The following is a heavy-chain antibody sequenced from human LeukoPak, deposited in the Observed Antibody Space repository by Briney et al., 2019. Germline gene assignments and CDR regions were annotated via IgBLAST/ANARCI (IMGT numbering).Heavy chain of an antibody. V-gene: IGHV3-30-3*01. J-gene: IGHJ3*02. CDR1: GFTFSSYA. D-gene: IGHD1-26*01. CDR2: ISYDGNNK. CDR3: ARDKDIVGGRGAFDI. Sequence: GGSLRLSCAASGFTFSSYAMHWVRQAPGKGLEWVAVISYDGNNKYYADSVKGRLTISRDSSRDTLYLQMYSLRVEDTAVYYCARDKDIVGGRGAFDIWGQGTMVTVSS.